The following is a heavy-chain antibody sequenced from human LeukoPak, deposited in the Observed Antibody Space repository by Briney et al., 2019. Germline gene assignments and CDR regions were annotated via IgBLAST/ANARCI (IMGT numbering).Heavy chain of an antibody. CDR2: ISGSGGRT. CDR3: AKRGVVIRVILVGFHKEAYYFDS. J-gene: IGHJ4*02. Sequence: GGSLRLSCTVSGITLSNYGMSWVRQAPGKGLEWVAGISGSGGRTNYADSVKGRFTVSRDNPKNTLYLQMNSLRAEDTAVYFCAKRGVVIRVILVGFHKEAYYFDSWGQGALVTVSS. V-gene: IGHV3-23*01. CDR1: GITLSNYG. D-gene: IGHD3-22*01.